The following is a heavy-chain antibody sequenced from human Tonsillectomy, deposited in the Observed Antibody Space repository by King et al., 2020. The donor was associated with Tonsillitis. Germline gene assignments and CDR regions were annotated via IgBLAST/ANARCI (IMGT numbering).Heavy chain of an antibody. CDR3: AKDLDSGELLFCMFGY. CDR2: ISGSGGST. CDR1: GFTFSSYA. D-gene: IGHD3-10*01. V-gene: IGHV3-23*04. J-gene: IGHJ4*02. Sequence: VQLVASGGGLVQPGGSLRLSCAASGFTFSSYAMSWVRQAPGKGLEWVSAISGSGGSTYYADSVKGRFTISRDNSKNTLYLQMNSLRAEDTAVYYCAKDLDSGELLFCMFGYWGQGTLVTVSS.